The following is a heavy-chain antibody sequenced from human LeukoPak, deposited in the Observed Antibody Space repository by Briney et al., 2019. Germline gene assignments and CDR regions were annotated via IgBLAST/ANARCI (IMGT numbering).Heavy chain of an antibody. Sequence: ASVKVSCKASGYTFTSYDINWVRQATGQGLEWMGWMDPNSGNTGYAQKFQGRVTITRNTSISTAYMELSSLRSEDTAVYYCARAGPMIVVGISLRLWYFDLWGRGTLVTVSS. CDR3: ARAGPMIVVGISLRLWYFDL. J-gene: IGHJ2*01. V-gene: IGHV1-8*03. CDR2: MDPNSGNT. D-gene: IGHD3-22*01. CDR1: GYTFTSYD.